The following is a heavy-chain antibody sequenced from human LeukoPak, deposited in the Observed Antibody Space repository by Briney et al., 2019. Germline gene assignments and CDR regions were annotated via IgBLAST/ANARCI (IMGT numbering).Heavy chain of an antibody. CDR2: INTNTGNP. J-gene: IGHJ3*02. Sequence: ASVKVSCKASGYTFTSYAMNWVRQAPGQGLEWMGWINTNTGNPTYAQGFTGRFVFSLDTSVSTAYLQISSLKAEDTAVYYCARDRSGSGWWPGAFDIWGQGTMVTVSS. CDR3: ARDRSGSGWWPGAFDI. D-gene: IGHD6-19*01. CDR1: GYTFTSYA. V-gene: IGHV7-4-1*02.